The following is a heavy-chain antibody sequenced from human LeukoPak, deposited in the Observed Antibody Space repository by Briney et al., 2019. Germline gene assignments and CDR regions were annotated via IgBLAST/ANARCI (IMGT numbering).Heavy chain of an antibody. CDR1: GFTFSSYG. CDR3: AKGSGVVTHNWFDP. V-gene: IGHV3-30*02. Sequence: GGSLRLSCAASGFTFSSYGMHWVRQAPGKGLEWVAFIRYDGSNKYYADSVKGRFTISRDNSKNTLYLQMNSLRAEDTAVYYCAKGSGVVTHNWFDPWGQGTLVTVSS. D-gene: IGHD4-23*01. CDR2: IRYDGSNK. J-gene: IGHJ5*02.